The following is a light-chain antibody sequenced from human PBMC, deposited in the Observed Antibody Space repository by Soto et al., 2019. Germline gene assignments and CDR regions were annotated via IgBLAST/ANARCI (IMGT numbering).Light chain of an antibody. Sequence: EIVLTQSPATLSLSPGEIVTLSCRASQSVSTFLAWFQQKPGQAPRLLIYDAFTRATGIPARFSGSGSGTDFTLTISSLEPEDSAVYYCQQRYNWVTFGGGTKLEIK. CDR2: DAF. CDR3: QQRYNWVT. V-gene: IGKV3-11*01. CDR1: QSVSTF. J-gene: IGKJ4*01.